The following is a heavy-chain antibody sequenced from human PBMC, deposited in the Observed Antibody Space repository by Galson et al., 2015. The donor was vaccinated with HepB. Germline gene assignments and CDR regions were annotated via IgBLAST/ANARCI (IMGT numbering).Heavy chain of an antibody. Sequence: SLRLSCAASGFTFSNAWVSWVRQAPGKGLEWVGRIKSKTDGGTTDYAAPVKGRFTISRDDSKNTLYLQMNSLKTEDTAVYYCTTDPTPLWELPWGDFDYWGQGTLVTVSS. V-gene: IGHV3-15*01. CDR2: IKSKTDGGTT. CDR1: GFTFSNAW. J-gene: IGHJ4*02. D-gene: IGHD1-26*01. CDR3: TTDPTPLWELPWGDFDY.